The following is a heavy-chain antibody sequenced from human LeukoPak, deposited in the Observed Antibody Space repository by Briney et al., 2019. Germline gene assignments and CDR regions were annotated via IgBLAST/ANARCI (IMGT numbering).Heavy chain of an antibody. J-gene: IGHJ6*02. CDR2: INHSGST. V-gene: IGHV4-34*01. CDR1: GGSFSGYY. CDR3: AVPAAPPRSYYYYGMDV. Sequence: PSETLSLTCAVYGGSFSGYYWSWIRQPPGKGLEWMGEINHSGSTNYNPSLKSRVTISVDTSKNQFSLKLSSVTAADTAVYYCAVPAAPPRSYYYYGMDVWGQGTTVTVSS. D-gene: IGHD2-2*01.